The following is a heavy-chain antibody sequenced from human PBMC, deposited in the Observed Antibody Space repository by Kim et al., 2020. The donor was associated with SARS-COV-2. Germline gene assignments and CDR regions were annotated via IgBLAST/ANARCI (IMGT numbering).Heavy chain of an antibody. J-gene: IGHJ4*02. CDR1: GFIFSKVW. D-gene: IGHD1-1*01. V-gene: IGHV3-15*01. CDR3: TTEGVNSNWNDGDYYFDH. CDR2: IKRKADGETT. Sequence: GGSLRLSCATSGFIFSKVWMSWVRQAPGKGLEWVGRIKRKADGETTVYAAPGKGRFSISRDDSRNTVSLQMSSLKTEDTAVYYCTTEGVNSNWNDGDYYFDHWGQGDLVTVSS.